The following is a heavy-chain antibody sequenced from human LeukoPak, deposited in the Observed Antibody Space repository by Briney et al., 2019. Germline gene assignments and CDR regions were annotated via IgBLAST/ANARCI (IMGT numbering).Heavy chain of an antibody. CDR3: AKDNSVWYIDY. D-gene: IGHD6-19*01. CDR1: GFTFSNYG. V-gene: IGHV3-23*01. CDR2: ITVNGDDT. Sequence: GGSLRLSCAASGFTFSNYGMSWVRQAPGKGLEWVSSITVNGDDTRSADSVKGRFIISRDNSKNTLFLQMNSLRGEDTAVYYCAKDNSVWYIDYWGQGSLVIVSS. J-gene: IGHJ4*02.